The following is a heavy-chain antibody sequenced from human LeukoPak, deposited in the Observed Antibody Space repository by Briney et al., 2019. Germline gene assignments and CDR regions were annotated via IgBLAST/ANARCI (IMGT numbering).Heavy chain of an antibody. D-gene: IGHD3-22*01. CDR1: GFTFSSYA. J-gene: IGHJ4*02. CDR3: ARAERDWGGSGYYCDY. CDR2: ISGSGGST. V-gene: IGHV3-23*01. Sequence: GGSLRLSCAASGFTFSSYAMSWVRQAPGKGLEWVSAISGSGGSTYYADSVKGRFTISRDNSKNTLYLQMNSLRAEDTAVYYCARAERDWGGSGYYCDYWGQGTLVTVSS.